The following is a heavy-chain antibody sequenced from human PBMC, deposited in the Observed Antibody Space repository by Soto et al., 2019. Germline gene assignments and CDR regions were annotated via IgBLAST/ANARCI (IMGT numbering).Heavy chain of an antibody. J-gene: IGHJ6*02. D-gene: IGHD2-2*01. CDR1: GGTFSSYA. Sequence: GASVKVSCKASGGTFSSYAISWVRQAPGQGLEWMGGIIPIFGTANYAQKFQGRVTITADESTSTAYMELGSLRSEDTAVYYCARDIVVVPAATYYYSGMDAWGQGTTVTVSS. CDR2: IIPIFGTA. CDR3: ARDIVVVPAATYYYSGMDA. V-gene: IGHV1-69*13.